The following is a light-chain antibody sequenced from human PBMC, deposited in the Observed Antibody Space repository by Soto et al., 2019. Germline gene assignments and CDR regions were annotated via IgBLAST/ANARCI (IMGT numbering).Light chain of an antibody. CDR3: QQLNSYPLT. J-gene: IGKJ4*01. CDR2: AAS. CDR1: QGISSY. V-gene: IGKV1-9*01. Sequence: DIPVTQSPSFLSASVGDRVTITCRASQGISSYLAWYQQKPGIAPRLLIYAASTLQSGVPSRFSGSGSGTEFTLTISSLQPEDFATYYCQQLNSYPLTFGGGTKVEIK.